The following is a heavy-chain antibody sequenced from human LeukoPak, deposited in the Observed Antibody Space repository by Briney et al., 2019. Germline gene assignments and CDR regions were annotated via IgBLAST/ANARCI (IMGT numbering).Heavy chain of an antibody. Sequence: PSETLSLTCVVYGGSFSGYYWSWIRQPPGKGLEWIGEINHSGSTNYNPSLKSRVTISVDTSKNQFSLKLSSVTAADTAVYYCARTEAWFGELPSDYWGQGTLVTVSS. CDR3: ARTEAWFGELPSDY. D-gene: IGHD3-10*01. V-gene: IGHV4-34*01. CDR2: INHSGST. J-gene: IGHJ4*02. CDR1: GGSFSGYY.